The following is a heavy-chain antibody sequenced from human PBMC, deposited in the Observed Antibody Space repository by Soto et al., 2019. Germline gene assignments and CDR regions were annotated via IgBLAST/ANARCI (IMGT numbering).Heavy chain of an antibody. D-gene: IGHD3-22*01. Sequence: EVQLVESGGGLVKPGGSLRLSCAASGFTFSNAWMTWVRQAPGKGLEWVGRVESKTNAGTTDYAAPVKGRFIITRDDSKNTLYLQMNSLKTEDTAVYYCATAIVFTGLNYWGQGTLVTVSS. V-gene: IGHV3-15*04. CDR2: VESKTNAGTT. CDR1: GFTFSNAW. J-gene: IGHJ4*02. CDR3: ATAIVFTGLNY.